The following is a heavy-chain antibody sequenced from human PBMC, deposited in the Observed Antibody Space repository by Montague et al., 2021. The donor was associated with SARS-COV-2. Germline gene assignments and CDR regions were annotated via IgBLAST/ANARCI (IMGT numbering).Heavy chain of an antibody. CDR1: GFIFSSYE. CDR3: ARDRDWDDWCGMDV. V-gene: IGHV3-48*03. CDR2: ISSSGGGSTK. J-gene: IGHJ6*02. D-gene: IGHD2-21*01. Sequence: SLRLSCAASGFIFSSYEMNWVRQAPGKGLEWISYISSSGGGSTKXYTDSVKGRFTISRDNAKNSLYLQMNSLRVEDTAIYYCARDRDWDDWCGMDVWGQGTRVTVSS.